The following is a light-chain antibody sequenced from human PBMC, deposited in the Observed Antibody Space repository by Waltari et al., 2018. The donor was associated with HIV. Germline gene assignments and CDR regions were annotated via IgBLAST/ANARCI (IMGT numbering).Light chain of an antibody. CDR2: GNT. V-gene: IGLV1-40*01. J-gene: IGLJ3*02. CDR1: SSNSGADYD. CDR3: QSYDSSLSDWV. Sequence: QSVLTQPPSVSGAPGRTVTLSCTRGSSNSGADYDVPWYRQLLGVAPKVLIFGNTNRPSGVPDRFSGSKSGTSASLAITGLQAEDEADYFCQSYDSSLSDWVFGGGTKLTVL.